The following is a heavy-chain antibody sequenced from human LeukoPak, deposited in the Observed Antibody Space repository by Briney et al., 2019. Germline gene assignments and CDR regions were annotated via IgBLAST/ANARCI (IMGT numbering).Heavy chain of an antibody. D-gene: IGHD5-18*01. CDR3: ARDLWDTAPFGY. Sequence: GRSLRLSCAASGFTFSSYAMHWVRQAPGKGLEWVAVISYDGSNKYYADSVKGRFTISRDNSMNTLYLQMNSLRAEDTAVYYCARDLWDTAPFGYWGQGTLVTVSS. CDR1: GFTFSSYA. V-gene: IGHV3-30-3*01. CDR2: ISYDGSNK. J-gene: IGHJ4*02.